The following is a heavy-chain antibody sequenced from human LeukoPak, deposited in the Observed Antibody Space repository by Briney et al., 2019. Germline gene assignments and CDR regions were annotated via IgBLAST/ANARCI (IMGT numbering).Heavy chain of an antibody. CDR3: AKDDYGDYVVPFEY. CDR2: ISGSGGST. D-gene: IGHD4-17*01. CDR1: GFTFSSYA. J-gene: IGHJ4*02. Sequence: GGSLRLSCAASGFTFSSYAMSWVRQAPGKGLEWVSAISGSGGSTYYADSVKGRFTISRDNSKNTLYLKMNSLRAEDTAVYYCAKDDYGDYVVPFEYWGQGTLVTVFS. V-gene: IGHV3-23*01.